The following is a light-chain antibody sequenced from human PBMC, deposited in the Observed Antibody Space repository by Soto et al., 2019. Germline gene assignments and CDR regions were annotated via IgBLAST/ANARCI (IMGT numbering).Light chain of an antibody. Sequence: EIVLTQSPGTLSLSPGERATLSCRASQSVSSNYLAWYQQKPGQAPRLFIFGASSRATGIPDRFSGSGSVADFTLTISSLQPDDFATYYCQQYNSNSWTFGQGTKVEIK. CDR1: QSVSSNY. J-gene: IGKJ1*01. CDR3: QQYNSNSWT. V-gene: IGKV3-20*01. CDR2: GAS.